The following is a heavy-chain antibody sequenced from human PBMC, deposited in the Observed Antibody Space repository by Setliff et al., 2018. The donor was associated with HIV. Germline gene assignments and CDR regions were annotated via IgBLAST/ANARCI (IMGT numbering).Heavy chain of an antibody. CDR2: IVPILGIA. J-gene: IGHJ6*02. Sequence: SVKVSCKASGGTFSSYAISWVRQAPGQGLEWMGGIVPILGIANYAQKFQGRVTITADESTSTAYMELSSLRSEDTAVYYCARGRGGYCSSTSCFYYYYGMDVWGQGTTVTVSS. V-gene: IGHV1-69*10. CDR3: ARGRGGYCSSTSCFYYYYGMDV. D-gene: IGHD2-2*01. CDR1: GGTFSSYA.